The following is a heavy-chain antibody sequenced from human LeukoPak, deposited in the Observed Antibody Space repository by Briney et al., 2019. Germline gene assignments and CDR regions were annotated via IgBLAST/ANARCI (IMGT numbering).Heavy chain of an antibody. CDR3: ARVEGHYDILTGYQGKYYFDY. D-gene: IGHD3-9*01. CDR2: IIPIFGTA. J-gene: IGHJ4*02. V-gene: IGHV1-69*13. CDR1: GGTFSSYA. Sequence: GASVNVSCKASGGTFSSYAISWVRQAPGQGLEWMGGIIPIFGTANYAQKFQGRVTITADESTSTAYMELSSLRSEDTAVYYCARVEGHYDILTGYQGKYYFDYWGQGTLVIVSS.